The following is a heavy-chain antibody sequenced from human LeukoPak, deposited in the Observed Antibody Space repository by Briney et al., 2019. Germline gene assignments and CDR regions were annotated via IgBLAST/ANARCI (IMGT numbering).Heavy chain of an antibody. CDR3: AKELSAFTSSYVY. Sequence: ASVKVSCKASGYTFASYDINWVRQATGQGLEWMGWMNPNSGNTGYAQNFQGRVTMTANTSITTAYMELSSLTSDDTAIYYSAKELSAFTSSYVYWGQGTLVTVSS. D-gene: IGHD2-2*01. CDR1: GYTFASYD. CDR2: MNPNSGNT. V-gene: IGHV1-8*01. J-gene: IGHJ4*02.